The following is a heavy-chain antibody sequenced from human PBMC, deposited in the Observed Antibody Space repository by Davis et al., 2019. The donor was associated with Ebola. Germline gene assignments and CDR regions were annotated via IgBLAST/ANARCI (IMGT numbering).Heavy chain of an antibody. CDR1: GLTFSSYA. V-gene: IGHV3-23*01. CDR3: VKAGYCSGGSCYFSAFDP. J-gene: IGHJ5*02. CDR2: ISGSGGST. D-gene: IGHD2-15*01. Sequence: GESLKISCAASGLTFSSYAMSWVRQAPGKGLEWVSAISGSGGSTYYADSVKGRFTISRDNSKNTLYLQMNSLRAEDTAVYYCVKAGYCSGGSCYFSAFDPWGQGTLVTVSS.